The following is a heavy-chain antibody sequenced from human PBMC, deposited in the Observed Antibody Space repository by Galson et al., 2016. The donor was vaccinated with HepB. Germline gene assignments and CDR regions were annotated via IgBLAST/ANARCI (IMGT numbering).Heavy chain of an antibody. D-gene: IGHD3-16*01. V-gene: IGHV3-7*01. CDR2: IKQDRSEK. J-gene: IGHJ4*01. CDR1: GFTFNDYW. CDR3: ARHGPHYGPHNYFAN. Sequence: SLRLSCAASGFTFNDYWMSWVRQAPGKGLEWVASIKQDRSEKFYVASVKGRVTISRDNAKNSLFLQMNSLRVEDTAIYYCARHGPHYGPHNYFANWGRGILVTVSS.